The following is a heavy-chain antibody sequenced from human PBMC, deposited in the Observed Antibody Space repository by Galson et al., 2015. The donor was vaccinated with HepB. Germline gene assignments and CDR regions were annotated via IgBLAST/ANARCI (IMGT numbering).Heavy chain of an antibody. V-gene: IGHV4-59*01. D-gene: IGHD2-15*01. J-gene: IGHJ4*02. CDR3: ARVVGGKRLLDY. Sequence: TLSLTCTVSGGSISSYYWSWIRQPPGKGLEWIGYIYYSGSTNYNPSLKSRVTISVDPSKNQFSLKLSSVTAADTAVYYCARVVGGKRLLDYWGQGTLVTVSS. CDR2: IYYSGST. CDR1: GGSISSYY.